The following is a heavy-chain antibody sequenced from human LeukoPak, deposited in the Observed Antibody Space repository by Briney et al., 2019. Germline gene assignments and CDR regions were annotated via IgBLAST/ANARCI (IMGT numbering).Heavy chain of an antibody. Sequence: GGSLRLSCAASGFSLSSYAIHWVRQAPGKGLEWVAIISYDGSKKYYADSVKGRFTISRDNSKNTLYLQMNSLRTEDTAVYYCARSAAAGRIVATFGYWGQGTLVIVSS. D-gene: IGHD5-12*01. V-gene: IGHV3-30*04. J-gene: IGHJ4*02. CDR2: ISYDGSKK. CDR1: GFSLSSYA. CDR3: ARSAAAGRIVATFGY.